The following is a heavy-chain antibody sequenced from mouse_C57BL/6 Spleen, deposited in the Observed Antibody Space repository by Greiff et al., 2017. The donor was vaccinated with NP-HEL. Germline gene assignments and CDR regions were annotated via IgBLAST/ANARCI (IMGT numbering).Heavy chain of an antibody. CDR1: GYTFTSYW. V-gene: IGHV1-69*01. CDR2: IDPSDSYT. D-gene: IGHD2-4*01. J-gene: IGHJ4*01. CDR3: ARKGIYYDYDAVMDY. Sequence: QVQLQQPGAELVMPGASVKLSCKASGYTFTSYWMHWVKQRPGQGLEWIGEIDPSDSYTNYNQKFKGKSTLTVDKSSSTAYMQLSSLTSEDSAVYYCARKGIYYDYDAVMDYWGQGTSVTVSS.